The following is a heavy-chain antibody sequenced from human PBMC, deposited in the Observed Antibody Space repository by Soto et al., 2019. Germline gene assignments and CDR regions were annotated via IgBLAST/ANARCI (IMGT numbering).Heavy chain of an antibody. CDR2: ISYDGSNK. CDR3: AKLGVWSAYHTAAAFDI. Sequence: PGGSLSLCCAASVFTFGSYAMHWVRQARGQGLEWVAVISYDGSNKYYADYVKGRFTISRDNSKNTLYLQMNSLRADDTAIYYCAKLGVWSAYHTAAAFDIWGQGTLVTVSS. J-gene: IGHJ3*02. D-gene: IGHD3-3*01. CDR1: VFTFGSYA. V-gene: IGHV3-30-3*02.